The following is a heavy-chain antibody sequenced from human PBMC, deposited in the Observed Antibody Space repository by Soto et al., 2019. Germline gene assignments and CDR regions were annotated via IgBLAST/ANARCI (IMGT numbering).Heavy chain of an antibody. Sequence: GASVKVSCKASGYTFTSYAMNWVRQAPGQGLEWMGWINTNTGNPTYAQGFTGRFVSSLDTSVSTAYLQICSLKAEDTAVYYCARDGAVAGYDYWGQGTLVTVSS. J-gene: IGHJ4*02. CDR3: ARDGAVAGYDY. CDR1: GYTFTSYA. CDR2: INTNTGNP. D-gene: IGHD6-19*01. V-gene: IGHV7-4-1*01.